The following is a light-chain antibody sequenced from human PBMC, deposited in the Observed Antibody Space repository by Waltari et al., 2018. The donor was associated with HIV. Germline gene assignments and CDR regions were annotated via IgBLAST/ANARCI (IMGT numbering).Light chain of an antibody. CDR1: SSNIGNNY. V-gene: IGLV1-51*02. CDR3: GTWDDSLGAVV. CDR2: ETS. Sequence: QSVLTQPPSVSAAPGQTVTLPCSGTSSNIGNNYVSWYHQVPGTTPKLLIYETSKRPSGTPDRFSGSKSGTSATLGITGVQTADEADYYCGTWDDSLGAVVFGGGTRVTV. J-gene: IGLJ2*01.